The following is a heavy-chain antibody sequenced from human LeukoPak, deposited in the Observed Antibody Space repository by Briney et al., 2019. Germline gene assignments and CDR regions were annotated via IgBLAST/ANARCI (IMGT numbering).Heavy chain of an antibody. Sequence: GGSLRLSCAASGFAFSSYSMNWVRQAPGKGLEWVSSISCSSSYIYYADSVKGRFTISRDNAKNSLYLQMNSLRAEDTAVYYCARDRGYGGNRDFDYWGQGTLVTVSS. CDR2: ISCSSSYI. V-gene: IGHV3-21*01. CDR3: ARDRGYGGNRDFDY. CDR1: GFAFSSYS. D-gene: IGHD4-23*01. J-gene: IGHJ4*02.